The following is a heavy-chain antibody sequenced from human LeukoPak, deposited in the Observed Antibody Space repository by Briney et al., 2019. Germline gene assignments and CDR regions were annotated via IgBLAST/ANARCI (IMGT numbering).Heavy chain of an antibody. V-gene: IGHV3-64D*06. Sequence: PGGSLRLSCSASGFTFSSYAMHWVRQAPGKGLEYVSAISSNGGSTYYADSVKGRLTISRDNSKNTLYLQMSSLRAEDTAVYYCVKDLGQQWLVSYFDYWGQGTLVTVSS. J-gene: IGHJ4*02. CDR3: VKDLGQQWLVSYFDY. CDR2: ISSNGGST. CDR1: GFTFSSYA. D-gene: IGHD6-19*01.